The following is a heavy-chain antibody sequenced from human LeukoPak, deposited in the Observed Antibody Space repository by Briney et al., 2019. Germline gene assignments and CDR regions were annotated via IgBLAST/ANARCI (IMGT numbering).Heavy chain of an antibody. CDR3: ARVFDSGSQAYFYYMDV. CDR1: GGSIRGYY. V-gene: IGHV4-59*01. J-gene: IGHJ6*03. Sequence: SETLSLTCNVSGGSIRGYYWSWIRQPPGKGLEWIGYIYSSGSTNYNPSLKSRVTMSVDTSKNQCSLKVSSVTAADTAVYYCARVFDSGSQAYFYYMDVWSKGTTVTIFS. D-gene: IGHD3-10*01. CDR2: IYSSGST.